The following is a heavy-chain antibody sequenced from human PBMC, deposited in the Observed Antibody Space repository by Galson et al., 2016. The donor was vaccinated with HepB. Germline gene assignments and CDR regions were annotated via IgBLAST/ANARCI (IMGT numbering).Heavy chain of an antibody. CDR3: ARPILERRTAFDI. CDR1: GGSISSSSYW. CDR2: IFYSGSA. J-gene: IGHJ3*02. Sequence: ETLSLTCTVSGGSISSSSYWWGWIRQPPGKGLEWIGSIFYSGSAYYNPSLKSRVTISVDTSKNQFSLKLSSVTAADTAVYYCARPILERRTAFDIWGQGTMVTVSS. D-gene: IGHD3-3*01. V-gene: IGHV4-39*01.